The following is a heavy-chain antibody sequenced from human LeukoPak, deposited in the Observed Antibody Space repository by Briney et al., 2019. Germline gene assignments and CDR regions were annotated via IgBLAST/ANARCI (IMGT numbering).Heavy chain of an antibody. Sequence: PSETLSLTCTVYGGSFSGYYWSWIRQPPGKGLEWIGEINHSGSTNYNPSLKSRVTISVDTSNNQFSLKLSSVTAADTAVYYCARDRAAAAGSIDYWGQGTLVTVSS. CDR1: GGSFSGYY. CDR3: ARDRAAAAGSIDY. J-gene: IGHJ4*02. CDR2: INHSGST. V-gene: IGHV4-34*01. D-gene: IGHD6-13*01.